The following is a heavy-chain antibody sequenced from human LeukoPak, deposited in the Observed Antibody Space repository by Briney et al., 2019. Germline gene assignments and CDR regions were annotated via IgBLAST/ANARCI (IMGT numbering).Heavy chain of an antibody. CDR2: MNPNSGNT. CDR1: GYTFTSYD. V-gene: IGHV1-8*01. J-gene: IGHJ4*02. D-gene: IGHD6-19*01. Sequence: ASVKVSCKASGYTFTSYDINWVRQATGQGLEWMGWMNPNSGNTGYAQKFQGRVTMTRNTSISTAYMVLSSLRSEDTAVYYCARVNSGWYDYYFDYWGQGTLVTVSS. CDR3: ARVNSGWYDYYFDY.